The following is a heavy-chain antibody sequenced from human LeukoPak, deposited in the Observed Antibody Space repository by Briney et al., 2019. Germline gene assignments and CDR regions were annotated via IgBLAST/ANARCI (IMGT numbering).Heavy chain of an antibody. J-gene: IGHJ5*02. CDR2: IYYSGST. V-gene: IGHV4-39*01. CDR1: GGSISSSSYY. CDR3: ASLLWFGEAHPTWFDP. D-gene: IGHD3-10*01. Sequence: PSETLSLTCTVSGGSISSSSYYWGWIRQPPGKGLEWIGSIYYSGSTYYNPSLKSRVTISVDTSKNQFSLKLSSVTAADTAVYYCASLLWFGEAHPTWFDPWGQGTLVTVSS.